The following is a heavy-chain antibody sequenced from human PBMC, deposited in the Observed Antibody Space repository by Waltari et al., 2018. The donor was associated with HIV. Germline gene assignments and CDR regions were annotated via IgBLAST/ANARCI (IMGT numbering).Heavy chain of an antibody. CDR3: ARDTLSVASFDY. CDR2: ISYDGSNK. V-gene: IGHV3-30*04. J-gene: IGHJ4*02. CDR1: GFTFSSYA. D-gene: IGHD5-12*01. Sequence: QVQLVESGGGVVQPGRSLRLSCAASGFTFSSYAMHWVRQAPGKGLEWVAVISYDGSNKYYADSVKGRFTISRDNSKNTLYLQMNSLRAEDTAVYYCARDTLSVASFDYWGQGTLVTVSS.